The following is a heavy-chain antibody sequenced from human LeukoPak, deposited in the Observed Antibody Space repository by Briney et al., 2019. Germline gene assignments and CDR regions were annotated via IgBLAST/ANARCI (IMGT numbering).Heavy chain of an antibody. D-gene: IGHD6-19*01. J-gene: IGHJ4*02. CDR3: AKGGSGWYPAFDY. CDR1: GFTFSSYA. V-gene: IGHV3-30-3*01. CDR2: ISYDGSNK. Sequence: GGSLRLSCAASGFTFSSYAMHWVRQAPGKGLEWVAVISYDGSNKYYADSVKGRFTISRDNSKNTLFLQMNSLRAEDTAAYYCAKGGSGWYPAFDYWGQGTLVTVSS.